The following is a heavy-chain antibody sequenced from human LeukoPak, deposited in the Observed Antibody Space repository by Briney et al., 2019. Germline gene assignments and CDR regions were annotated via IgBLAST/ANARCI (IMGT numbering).Heavy chain of an antibody. J-gene: IGHJ4*02. CDR2: IIPIFGTA. V-gene: IGHV1-69*06. CDR1: GGTFSSYA. CDR3: AREAAAGSYFDY. D-gene: IGHD6-13*01. Sequence: ASVKVSCKASGGTFSSYAISWVRQAPGQGLEWMGGIIPIFGTANYAQKFQGRVTITADKSTSTAYMELSSLRSEDTAVYYCAREAAAGSYFDYWGQGTLVTVSS.